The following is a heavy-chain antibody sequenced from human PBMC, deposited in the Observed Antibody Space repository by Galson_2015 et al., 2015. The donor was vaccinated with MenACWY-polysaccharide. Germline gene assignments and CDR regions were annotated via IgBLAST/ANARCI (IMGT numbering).Heavy chain of an antibody. CDR3: VRDPQQIATTVPRGRFDS. J-gene: IGHJ4*02. D-gene: IGHD4-17*01. V-gene: IGHV7-4-1*02. Sequence: SVKVSCKASEYTFKSFAMNWVRQAPGQGLEWLGWINTSTGNPTYAQGFTGRVVFSLDTSVSTAYLQISSLKAEDTAVYYCVRDPQQIATTVPRGRFDSRGQATPASASS. CDR1: EYTFKSFA. CDR2: INTSTGNP.